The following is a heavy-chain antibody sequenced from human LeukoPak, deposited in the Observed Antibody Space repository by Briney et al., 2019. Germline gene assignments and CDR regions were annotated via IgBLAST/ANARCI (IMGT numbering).Heavy chain of an antibody. Sequence: LSGGSLRISRAASGFTVSSNYMSLVRQAPGKRLEWVSVIYSGGSTYYADSVKGRFTISRDNSKNTLSLQMSSLRAEDTAVYYCARGLREDYYFDYWGQGTLVTVSS. CDR2: IYSGGST. CDR3: ARGLREDYYFDY. J-gene: IGHJ4*02. V-gene: IGHV3-66*01. CDR1: GFTVSSNY.